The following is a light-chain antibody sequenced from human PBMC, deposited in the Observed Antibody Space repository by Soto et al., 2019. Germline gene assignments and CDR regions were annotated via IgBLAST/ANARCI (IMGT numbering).Light chain of an antibody. Sequence: QSALTQPASVSGSPGQSITISCTGTSSDVGSYNLVSWYQQHPGKAPKLMIYEVSKRPSGVSNRFSGSKSGNTASLTISRLQAEDEADYYCCSYAGSSTLRVFGTGTKVTVL. J-gene: IGLJ1*01. CDR1: SSDVGSYNL. CDR3: CSYAGSSTLRV. CDR2: EVS. V-gene: IGLV2-23*02.